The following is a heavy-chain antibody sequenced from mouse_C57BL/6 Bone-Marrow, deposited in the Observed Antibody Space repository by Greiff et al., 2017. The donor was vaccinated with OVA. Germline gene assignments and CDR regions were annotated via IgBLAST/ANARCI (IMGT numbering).Heavy chain of an antibody. Sequence: EVQLVESGGGLVKPGGSLKLSCAASGFTFSSYTMSWVRQTPEKRLEWVATISGGGGNTYYPDRVKGRFTISRDNAKNTLYLQMSSLRSEDTALYYCARHLGEYDGGGLYAMDYWGQGTSVTVSS. J-gene: IGHJ4*01. V-gene: IGHV5-9*01. CDR2: ISGGGGNT. CDR1: GFTFSSYT. D-gene: IGHD2-14*01. CDR3: ARHLGEYDGGGLYAMDY.